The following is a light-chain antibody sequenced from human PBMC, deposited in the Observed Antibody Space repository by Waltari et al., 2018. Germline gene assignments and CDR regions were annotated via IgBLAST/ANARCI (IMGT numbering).Light chain of an antibody. CDR2: QDV. Sequence: SYDLTQSPSVSVSPGQTASITCSGDELEKKYVCWYQQKPGQSPVLVIYQDVRRPSEIPERFSGSNTVNTATLTISGTQPRDEADYYCQAWDSGVAGVFGTGTKVTVL. CDR1: ELEKKY. J-gene: IGLJ1*01. CDR3: QAWDSGVAGV. V-gene: IGLV3-1*01.